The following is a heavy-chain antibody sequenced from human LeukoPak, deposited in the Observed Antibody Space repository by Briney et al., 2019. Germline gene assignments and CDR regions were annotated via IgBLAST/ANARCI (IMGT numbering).Heavy chain of an antibody. J-gene: IGHJ4*02. V-gene: IGHV3-23*01. CDR2: MGVGGSST. Sequence: GGSLRLSCAASGFTFSDYAMTWVRQAPGKGLEWVSAMGVGGSSTEYRDSVKGRFTISRASSENTLYLQMNRLRVEDTAGYYCAKDRFPRTASHSGYYFAHWGQGTLVTVSS. CDR3: AKDRFPRTASHSGYYFAH. D-gene: IGHD2-15*01. CDR1: GFTFSDYA.